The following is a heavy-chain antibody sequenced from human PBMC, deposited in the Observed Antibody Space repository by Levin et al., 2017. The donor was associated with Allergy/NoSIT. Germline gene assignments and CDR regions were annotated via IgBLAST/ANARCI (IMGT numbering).Heavy chain of an antibody. CDR2: ISGSGGST. Sequence: SCAASGFTFSSYAMSWVRQAPGKGLEWVSAISGSGGSTYYADSVKGRFTISRDNSKNTLYLQMNSLRAEDTAVYYCAKAYDSSGYGPGYWGQGTLVTVSS. J-gene: IGHJ4*02. CDR3: AKAYDSSGYGPGY. CDR1: GFTFSSYA. D-gene: IGHD3-22*01. V-gene: IGHV3-23*01.